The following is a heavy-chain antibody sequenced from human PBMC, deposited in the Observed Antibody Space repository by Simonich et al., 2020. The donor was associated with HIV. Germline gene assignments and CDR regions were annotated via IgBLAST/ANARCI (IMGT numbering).Heavy chain of an antibody. CDR3: ARRTGYDLDY. Sequence: QVQLQESGAGLLKPSETLSLTCAVYGGSFSGYYWTWIRQPPGKGLEWIGEINHSGSTDYNPSLKSRVTISVDTSKNQFSLKLSSVTAADTSVYYCARRTGYDLDYWGQGTLVTVSS. CDR2: INHSGST. J-gene: IGHJ4*02. D-gene: IGHD5-12*01. V-gene: IGHV4-34*01. CDR1: GGSFSGYY.